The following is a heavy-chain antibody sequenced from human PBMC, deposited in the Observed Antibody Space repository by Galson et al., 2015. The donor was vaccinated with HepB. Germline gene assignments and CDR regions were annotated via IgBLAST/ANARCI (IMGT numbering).Heavy chain of an antibody. Sequence: SVKVSCKASGGTFSSYAISWVRQAPGQGLEWMGGIIPIFGTANYAQKFQGRVTITADESTSTAYMELSSLRSEDTAVYYCARVISHSSSRGWFDPWGQGTLVTVSS. CDR1: GGTFSSYA. D-gene: IGHD6-6*01. CDR3: ARVISHSSSRGWFDP. V-gene: IGHV1-69*13. J-gene: IGHJ5*02. CDR2: IIPIFGTA.